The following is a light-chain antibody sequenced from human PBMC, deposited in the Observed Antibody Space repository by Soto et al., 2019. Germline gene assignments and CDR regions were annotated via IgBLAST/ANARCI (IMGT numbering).Light chain of an antibody. CDR3: QQYGSSPPYT. CDR1: QTVSGNY. V-gene: IGKV3-20*01. CDR2: GSS. J-gene: IGKJ2*01. Sequence: EIVLTQSPGTLSLSPGERATLSCRASQTVSGNYLAWYQQKPRQSPRLLIYGSSDRATGIPDRFSGSGSGTDFTLTITRVEPEDFAVYYCQQYGSSPPYTFGQGTKLEIK.